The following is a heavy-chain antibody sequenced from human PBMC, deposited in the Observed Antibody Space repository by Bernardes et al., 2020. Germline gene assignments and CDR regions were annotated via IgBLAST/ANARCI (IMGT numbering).Heavy chain of an antibody. V-gene: IGHV1-2*06. CDR1: GFPFIGYY. D-gene: IGHD1-26*01. CDR3: VREIDRIGTALQH. CDR2: IDPKSGGT. J-gene: IGHJ1*01. Sequence: ASVMVSCKTSGFPFIGYYIHWVRQAPGQGLEWMARIDPKSGGTIYAPNFEGRVVLTRDTAIATAYMDLSGLRSDDTALYYCVREIDRIGTALQHWGRGTLVTVSS.